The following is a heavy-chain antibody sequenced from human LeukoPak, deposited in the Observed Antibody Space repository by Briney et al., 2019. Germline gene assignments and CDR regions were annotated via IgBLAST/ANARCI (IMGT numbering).Heavy chain of an antibody. V-gene: IGHV3-23*01. CDR1: GITLSNYG. CDR2: ISGSGGST. J-gene: IGHJ4*02. CDR3: AKRGVVIRVILVGFHKEAYYFDS. D-gene: IGHD3-22*01. Sequence: GGSLRLSCAVSGITLSNYGMSWVRQAPGKGLEWVAGISGSGGSTNYADSVKGRFTIFRDNPKNTLSLQMNSLRAEDTAVYFCAKRGVVIRVILVGFHKEAYYFDSWGRGALVTVSS.